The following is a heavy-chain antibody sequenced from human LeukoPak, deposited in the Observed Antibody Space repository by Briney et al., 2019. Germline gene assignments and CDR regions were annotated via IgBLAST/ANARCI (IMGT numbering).Heavy chain of an antibody. CDR1: GFTFSSYA. CDR3: AREAIRITIFGGGNNWFDP. D-gene: IGHD3-3*01. V-gene: IGHV3-30-3*01. CDR2: ISYDGSNK. Sequence: GGSLRLSCAASGFTFSSYAMHWVRQAPGKGLEWVAVISYDGSNKYYADSVKGRFTISRDNSKNTLYLQMNSLRAEDTAVYYCAREAIRITIFGGGNNWFDPWGQGTLVTVSS. J-gene: IGHJ5*02.